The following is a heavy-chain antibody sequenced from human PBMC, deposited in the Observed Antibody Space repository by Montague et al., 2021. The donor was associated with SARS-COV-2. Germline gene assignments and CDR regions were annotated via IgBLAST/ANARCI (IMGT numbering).Heavy chain of an antibody. Sequence: PPLVKPTQTLTLTCTFFGFSLSTSGTCVSWIRQPPGKVLEWLALIDWDDDKYYSTPLKTTLTIPKDTSKNQVVLTMINMDPVDTATHYCARIPVSGTAMDQYYYYYGMDVWGQGTTVTVSS. CDR3: ARIPVSGTAMDQYYYYYGMDV. J-gene: IGHJ6*02. D-gene: IGHD5-18*01. CDR1: GFSLSTSGTC. CDR2: IDWDDDK. V-gene: IGHV2-70*01.